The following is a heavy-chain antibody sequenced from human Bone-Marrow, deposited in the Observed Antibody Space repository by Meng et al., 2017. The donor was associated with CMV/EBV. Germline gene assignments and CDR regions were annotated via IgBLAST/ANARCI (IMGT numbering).Heavy chain of an antibody. J-gene: IGHJ6*02. CDR3: ARLRGWQVGMDV. Sequence: SETLSLTCTVSGGSISSSDYYWGWIRQPPGKGLEWIGSIYYSGSTYYNAPLKSRVIISVDTSKNQFSLKLSSVTAADTAVYYCARLRGWQVGMDVCGQGTTVAVSS. D-gene: IGHD6-19*01. CDR1: GGSISSSDYY. V-gene: IGHV4-39*01. CDR2: IYYSGST.